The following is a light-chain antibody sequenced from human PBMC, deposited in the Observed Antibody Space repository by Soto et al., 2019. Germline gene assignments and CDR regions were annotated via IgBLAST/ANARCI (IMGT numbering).Light chain of an antibody. CDR1: SGHSSYA. CDR2: LNSDGSH. Sequence: QLVLTQSPSASASLGASVKLTCTLSSGHSSYAIAWHQQQPEKGPRYLMYLNSDGSHIKGVVIPDRFSGSSSGAERYLTISSLQAEDEADYYCQTWDTGILVFGGGTKLTVL. V-gene: IGLV4-69*01. J-gene: IGLJ2*01. CDR3: QTWDTGILV.